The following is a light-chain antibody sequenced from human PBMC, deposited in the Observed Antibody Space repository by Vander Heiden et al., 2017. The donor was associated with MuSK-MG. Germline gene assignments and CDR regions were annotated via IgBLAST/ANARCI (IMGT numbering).Light chain of an antibody. Sequence: EIVLTQSPDILSSSPGDRATLSCRASQSITSDYLAWCRQKPGQAPRLLIYGASFRATGIPDRFSGSGSGRDFTLTIDRLEPEDFAMYYCQQYGSSPVTFGGGTKV. J-gene: IGKJ4*01. CDR2: GAS. CDR3: QQYGSSPVT. V-gene: IGKV3-20*01. CDR1: QSITSDY.